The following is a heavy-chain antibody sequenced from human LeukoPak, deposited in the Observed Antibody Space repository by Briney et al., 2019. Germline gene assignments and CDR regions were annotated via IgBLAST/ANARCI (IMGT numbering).Heavy chain of an antibody. D-gene: IGHD1-26*01. CDR3: ARDHMDPRLGAFDM. Sequence: SETLSLTCSVSGDSFNSSSHYWAWTRLPQGKAREWFGHVFYSGSTEYNPSLRSRVTISVDRSKDQFSLKLRSMTAADTAVYYCARDHMDPRLGAFDMWGQGTMVTVSS. V-gene: IGHV4-39*07. J-gene: IGHJ3*02. CDR1: GDSFNSSSHY. CDR2: VFYSGST.